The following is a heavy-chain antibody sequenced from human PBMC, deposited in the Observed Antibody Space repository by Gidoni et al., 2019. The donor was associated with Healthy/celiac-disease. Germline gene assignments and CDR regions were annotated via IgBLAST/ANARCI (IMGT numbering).Heavy chain of an antibody. Sequence: PGKGLEWIGYIYYSGSTNYNPSLKSRVTISVDTSKNQFSLKLSSVTAADTAVYYCARTSSGYYYKVRPHTDWYFDLWGRGTLVTVSS. J-gene: IGHJ2*01. V-gene: IGHV4-59*01. D-gene: IGHD3-22*01. CDR3: ARTSSGYYYKVRPHTDWYFDL. CDR2: IYYSGST.